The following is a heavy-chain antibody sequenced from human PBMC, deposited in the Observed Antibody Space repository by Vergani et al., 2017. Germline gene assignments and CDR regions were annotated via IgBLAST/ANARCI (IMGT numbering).Heavy chain of an antibody. CDR1: GFIFSSYG. CDR3: ARDPRNYYDSSGYRGFFDY. Sequence: QVQLVESGGGVVQPGRSLRLSCAASGFIFSSYGMHWVRQAPGKGLEWVTLIWYDGSNKYYADSVKGRFTISRDNSKNTLYLQMNSLRAEDTAVYYCARDPRNYYDSSGYRGFFDYWGQGTLVTVSS. V-gene: IGHV3-33*01. CDR2: IWYDGSNK. D-gene: IGHD3-22*01. J-gene: IGHJ4*02.